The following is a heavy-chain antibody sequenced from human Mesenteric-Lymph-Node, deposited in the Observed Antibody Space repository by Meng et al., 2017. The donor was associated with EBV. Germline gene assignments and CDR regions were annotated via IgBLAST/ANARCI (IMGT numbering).Heavy chain of an antibody. D-gene: IGHD1/OR15-1a*01. J-gene: IGHJ4*02. V-gene: IGHV6-1*01. CDR3: ARDYGTSRPFEY. CDR2: RYYRVKGYN. CDR1: GDSVSGTSAA. Sequence: VQRKQPEPGLGGPFQPPSPTCAFSGDSVSGTSAAWNWIRMSPSRGLEWLGRRYYRVKGYNDYAVSVKGRIAINPDTSKNQFFLQLNSVTPEDTAVYYCARDYGTSRPFEYWGQGILVTVSS.